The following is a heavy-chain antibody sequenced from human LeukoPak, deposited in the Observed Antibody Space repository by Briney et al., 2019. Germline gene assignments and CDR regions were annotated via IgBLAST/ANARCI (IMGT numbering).Heavy chain of an antibody. Sequence: GGSLRLFCAASGFTFSSYAMHWVRQAPGKGLEWVANIKQDGSEKYYVDSVKGRFTISRDNAKNSLYLQMNSLRAEDTAVYYCARRYYFDYWGQGTLVTVSS. CDR3: ARRYYFDY. J-gene: IGHJ4*02. V-gene: IGHV3-7*03. CDR2: IKQDGSEK. CDR1: GFTFSSYA.